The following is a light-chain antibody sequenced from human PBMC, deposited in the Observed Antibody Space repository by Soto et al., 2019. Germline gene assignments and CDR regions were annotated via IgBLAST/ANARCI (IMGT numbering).Light chain of an antibody. J-gene: IGLJ2*01. Sequence: QSVLTQPPSASGSPGQSVTIPCTGTSSDVGGYNYVSWYQQHPGKAPKLMIYEVSKRPSGVPDRFSGSKSGNTASLTVSGLQAEDEADYYCSSYAGSNMVVFGGGTKVTVL. CDR1: SSDVGGYNY. CDR3: SSYAGSNMVV. CDR2: EVS. V-gene: IGLV2-8*01.